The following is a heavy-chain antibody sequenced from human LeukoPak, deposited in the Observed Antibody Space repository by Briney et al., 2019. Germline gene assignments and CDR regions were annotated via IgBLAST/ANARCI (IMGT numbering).Heavy chain of an antibody. Sequence: ASVKVSCKASGYTFIDYFIHWVRQAPGQGPEWMGWINPNRGGTDYAQKFQDNVTMTRGTSINTAYMEMSRLRSDVTAVYYCARTKCEIIGDYHYYYMYVWGKGTTVTV. CDR1: GYTFIDYF. CDR3: ARTKCEIIGDYHYYYMYV. D-gene: IGHD7-27*01. J-gene: IGHJ6*03. V-gene: IGHV1-2*02. CDR2: INPNRGGT.